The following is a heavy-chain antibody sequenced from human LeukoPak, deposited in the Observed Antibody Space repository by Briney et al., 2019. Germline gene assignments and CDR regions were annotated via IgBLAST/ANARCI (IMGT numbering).Heavy chain of an antibody. J-gene: IGHJ6*02. Sequence: ASVKVSCKASGYTFTTHDINWVRQAPGQGLECMGWMNPDSGNTGYAQRFQGRVTMTGDSSRSTAYMELSSLISEDTAVYYCTRTLVRGVFGMDVWGQGTTVTVSS. D-gene: IGHD3-10*01. CDR1: GYTFTTHD. V-gene: IGHV1-8*01. CDR2: MNPDSGNT. CDR3: TRTLVRGVFGMDV.